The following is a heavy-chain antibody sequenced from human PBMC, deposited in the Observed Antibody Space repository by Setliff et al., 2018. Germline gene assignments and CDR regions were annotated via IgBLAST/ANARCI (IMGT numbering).Heavy chain of an antibody. Sequence: SETLSLTCAVYGGSFSGYYWSWIRQPPGKGLEWIGEINHSGNTNYNPSLRSRVSISVDTSKNQLSLKLNSVTAADTAVYYCARQIDYGDFQYFDYWGQGTLVTVSS. V-gene: IGHV4-34*01. D-gene: IGHD4-17*01. CDR1: GGSFSGYY. CDR3: ARQIDYGDFQYFDY. CDR2: INHSGNT. J-gene: IGHJ4*02.